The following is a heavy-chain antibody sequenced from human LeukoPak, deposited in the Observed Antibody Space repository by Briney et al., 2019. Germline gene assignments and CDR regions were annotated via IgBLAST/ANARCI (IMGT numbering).Heavy chain of an antibody. Sequence: GGSLRLSCAASGFTFSSYWMRWVRQAPGKGLEWVANIKQDGSEKNYVDSVKGRFTISRDNSKNTLYLQMNSLRVEDTAEYYCARDWGSSGWYNWFDPWGQGTLVTVSS. J-gene: IGHJ5*02. CDR3: ARDWGSSGWYNWFDP. D-gene: IGHD6-19*01. CDR1: GFTFSSYW. V-gene: IGHV3-7*01. CDR2: IKQDGSEK.